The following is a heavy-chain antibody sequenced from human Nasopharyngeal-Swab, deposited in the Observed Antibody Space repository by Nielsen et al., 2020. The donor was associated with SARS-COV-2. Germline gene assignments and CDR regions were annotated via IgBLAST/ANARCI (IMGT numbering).Heavy chain of an antibody. J-gene: IGHJ3*02. CDR3: ASLEFDI. D-gene: IGHD3-3*01. V-gene: IGHV4-59*06. CDR2: IYYSGST. Sequence: SETLSPTCTVSGGSISSYYWSWIRQHPGKGLEWIGYIYYSGSTYYNPSLKSRVTISVDTSKNQFSLKLSSVTAADTAAYYCASLEFDIWGQGTMVTVSS. CDR1: GGSISSYY.